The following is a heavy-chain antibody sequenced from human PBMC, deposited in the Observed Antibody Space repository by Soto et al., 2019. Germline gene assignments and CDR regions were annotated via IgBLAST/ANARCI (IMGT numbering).Heavy chain of an antibody. V-gene: IGHV3-7*04. CDR2: IKQDGSEK. CDR1: GFTFSSYW. D-gene: IGHD5-12*01. J-gene: IGHJ6*02. Sequence: EVPLVESGGGLVQPGGSLRLSCAASGFTFSSYWMSWVRQAPGKGLEWVANIKQDGSEKYYVDSVKGRFTISRDNAKNSLYLQMNSLRAEDTAVYYCARADIVATITVTTGYYYGMDVWGQGTTVTVSS. CDR3: ARADIVATITVTTGYYYGMDV.